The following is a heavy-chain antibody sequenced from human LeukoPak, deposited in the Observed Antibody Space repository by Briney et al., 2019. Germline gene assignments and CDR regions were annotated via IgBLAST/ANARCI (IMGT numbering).Heavy chain of an antibody. V-gene: IGHV3-49*04. D-gene: IGHD2/OR15-2a*01. CDR1: GFGFGDYG. CDR2: IRRETNGGTT. CDR3: ARDGREYSDYGMGV. Sequence: GGSLRLSCTASGFGFGDYGLNWVRQAPGKGLEWVSFIRRETNGGTTEYAASVKGRFSMSRDDSKSIAYLQMNSLKAEDTAVYFCARDGREYSDYGMGVWGQGTTVIVSS. J-gene: IGHJ6*02.